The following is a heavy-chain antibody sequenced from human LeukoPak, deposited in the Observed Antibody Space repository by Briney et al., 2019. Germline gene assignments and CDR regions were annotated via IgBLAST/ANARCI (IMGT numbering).Heavy chain of an antibody. D-gene: IGHD5-24*01. Sequence: GGSLRLSCAASGFTFSDYAMNWVRQAPGKGLEWVSGISGSGDRTSYGDAVKGRFTISRDNSKNTLYVQMNSLRAEDMAIYYCAKRGRDGYNSPVDYWGQGTLVTVSS. CDR3: AKRGRDGYNSPVDY. CDR1: GFTFSDYA. J-gene: IGHJ4*02. V-gene: IGHV3-23*01. CDR2: ISGSGDRT.